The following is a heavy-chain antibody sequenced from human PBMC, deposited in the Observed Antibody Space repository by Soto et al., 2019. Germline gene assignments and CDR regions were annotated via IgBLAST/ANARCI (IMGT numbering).Heavy chain of an antibody. Sequence: SVKVSFKDSCYTLTEFSMHWVRQAPVGGLEWLGGFDPRKGETIYAQKFQGRVAMTEDTSTDTAYMELSRLRSDDTAVYYCAKDSDATGYALRDFDIWGQGTMVTVSS. V-gene: IGHV1-24*01. J-gene: IGHJ3*02. D-gene: IGHD2-2*01. CDR2: FDPRKGET. CDR1: CYTLTEFS. CDR3: AKDSDATGYALRDFDI.